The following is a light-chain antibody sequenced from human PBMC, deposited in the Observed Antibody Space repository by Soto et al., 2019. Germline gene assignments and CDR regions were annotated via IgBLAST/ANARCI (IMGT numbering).Light chain of an antibody. Sequence: QSALTQPASVSGSPGQSIAISCTGTRSDVGAYNYVSWYQQHPGKAPKLMISEVTNRPSGVSDRFSGSKSGNTASLTISGRQAEDEADYYCSSFTSSFTFVFGTGTKLTVI. J-gene: IGLJ1*01. CDR3: SSFTSSFTFV. V-gene: IGLV2-14*01. CDR2: EVT. CDR1: RSDVGAYNY.